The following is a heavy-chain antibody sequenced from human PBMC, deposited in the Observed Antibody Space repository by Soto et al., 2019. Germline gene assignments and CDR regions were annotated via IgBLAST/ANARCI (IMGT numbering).Heavy chain of an antibody. V-gene: IGHV1-69*13. J-gene: IGHJ4*02. CDR2: IVPVFGKA. CDR3: ARDGTLYDSSAYYYVY. Sequence: SVKVSFKASGGTFSRSAINWVRQAPGQGLEWMGGIVPVFGKANYAQKFQGRVTITADESTSTGYMELRSLTSEDTAVYYCARDGTLYDSSAYYYVYWGQGTLVTVSS. D-gene: IGHD3-22*01. CDR1: GGTFSRSA.